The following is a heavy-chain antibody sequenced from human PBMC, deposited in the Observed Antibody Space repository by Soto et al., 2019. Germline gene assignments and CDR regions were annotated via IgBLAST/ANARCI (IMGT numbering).Heavy chain of an antibody. V-gene: IGHV4-59*12. CDR2: IHYSGST. CDR3: ARSVFP. Sequence: SETLSLTCTVSSGFISNYYWSWIRQPPGKGLEWIGYIHYSGSTNYNPSLKSRVSMSVDTSKNQFSLKLSSVTAADTAVYYCARSVFPWGQGTLVTVSS. CDR1: SGFISNYY. J-gene: IGHJ5*02.